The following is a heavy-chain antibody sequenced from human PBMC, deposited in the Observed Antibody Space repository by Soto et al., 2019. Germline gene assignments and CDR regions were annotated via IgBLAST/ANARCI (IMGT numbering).Heavy chain of an antibody. D-gene: IGHD1-1*01. CDR1: GFIVSRNY. CDR3: AKDRPRRTSGYFFDY. V-gene: IGHV3-53*01. Sequence: GGSLRLSCAASGFIVSRNYMSWVRQAPGKGLEWVSIIYTDGSTHYADSVKGRFTISRDNFKNTLYLHMNSLRAEDTALYYCAKDRPRRTSGYFFDYWGQGTPVTVSS. CDR2: IYTDGST. J-gene: IGHJ4*02.